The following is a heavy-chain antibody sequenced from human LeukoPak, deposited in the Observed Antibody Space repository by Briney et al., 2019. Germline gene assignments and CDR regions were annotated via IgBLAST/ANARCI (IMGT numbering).Heavy chain of an antibody. CDR2: IRSKAYGGTT. CDR3: TRVKRVGSSSWYNYYYYGMDV. Sequence: KPGRSLRLSCTASGFTFGDYAMSWVRQAPGKGLERVGFIRSKAYGGTTEYAASVKGRFTISRDDSKSIAYLQMNSLKTEDTAVYYCTRVKRVGSSSWYNYYYYGMDVWGQGTTVTVSS. J-gene: IGHJ6*02. D-gene: IGHD6-13*01. V-gene: IGHV3-49*04. CDR1: GFTFGDYA.